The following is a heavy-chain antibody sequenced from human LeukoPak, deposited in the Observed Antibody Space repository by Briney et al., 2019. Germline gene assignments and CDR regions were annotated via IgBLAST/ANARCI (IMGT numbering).Heavy chain of an antibody. CDR1: GGTFSSYA. J-gene: IGHJ4*02. CDR3: ARGRDSSGYAPTD. CDR2: IIPIFGTA. Sequence: GASVKVSCKASGGTFSSYAVSWVRQAPGQGLEWMGGIIPIFGTANYAQKFQGRVTITADESTSTAYMELSSLRSEDTAVYYCARGRDSSGYAPTDWGQGTLVTVSS. D-gene: IGHD3-22*01. V-gene: IGHV1-69*01.